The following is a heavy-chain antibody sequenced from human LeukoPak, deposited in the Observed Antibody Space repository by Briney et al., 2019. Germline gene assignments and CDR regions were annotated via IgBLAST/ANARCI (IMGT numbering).Heavy chain of an antibody. J-gene: IGHJ4*02. CDR1: GFTFSSYA. V-gene: IGHV3-23*01. D-gene: IGHD3-22*01. CDR2: ISGNGGST. CDR3: AKGPNYYDSSTYIDY. Sequence: GGSLRLSCAASGFTFSSYAMSWVRQAPGKGLESVSTISGNGGSTYYADSVEGRFTISRDNSRNTLYLQMNSLRAEDTAIYYCAKGPNYYDSSTYIDYWGQGTLVTVSS.